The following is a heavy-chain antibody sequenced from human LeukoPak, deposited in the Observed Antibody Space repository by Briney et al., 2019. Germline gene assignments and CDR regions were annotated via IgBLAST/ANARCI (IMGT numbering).Heavy chain of an antibody. CDR2: ISAYNGHT. CDR3: ARSLRVSPYHFDY. D-gene: IGHD2-2*01. CDR1: AYSFNSYG. V-gene: IGHV1-18*01. J-gene: IGHJ4*02. Sequence: ASVKVSCKASAYSFNSYGSSWVRQVPGQGLEWMGWISAYNGHTNYAQKLQGRVTMTTDTSTSTAYMELSSLRSDDTAVYYCARSLRVSPYHFDYWGQGTLVTVSS.